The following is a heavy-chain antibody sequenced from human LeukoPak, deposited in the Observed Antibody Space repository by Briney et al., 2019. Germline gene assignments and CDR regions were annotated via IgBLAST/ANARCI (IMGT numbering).Heavy chain of an antibody. CDR1: GFTFSSYA. V-gene: IGHV3-30-3*01. CDR3: ARRALADFDY. Sequence: GRSLRLSCAASGFTFSSYAMHWVRQAPGNGLEWVAVISYDGSNKYYADSVKGRFTISRDNSKNTLYLQMNSLRAEDTAVYYCARRALADFDYWGQGTLVTVSS. J-gene: IGHJ4*02. D-gene: IGHD6-19*01. CDR2: ISYDGSNK.